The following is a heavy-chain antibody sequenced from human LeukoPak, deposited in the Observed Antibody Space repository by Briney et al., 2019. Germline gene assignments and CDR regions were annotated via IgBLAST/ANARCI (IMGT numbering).Heavy chain of an antibody. J-gene: IGHJ3*02. CDR3: AKSSHPGWGAFDM. D-gene: IGHD1-26*01. Sequence: GGSLRLSCAASGFTFSGHAMNWVRQAPGKGLEWVSAISGSGGSTYYADSVKGRFTISRDNAKNTLYLQMNSLRAEDTAVYYCAKSSHPGWGAFDMWGQGTMVTVSS. V-gene: IGHV3-23*01. CDR1: GFTFSGHA. CDR2: ISGSGGST.